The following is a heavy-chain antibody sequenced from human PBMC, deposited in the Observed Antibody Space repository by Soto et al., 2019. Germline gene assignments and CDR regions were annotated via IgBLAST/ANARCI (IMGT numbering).Heavy chain of an antibody. Sequence: QVQLQQWGAGLLKPSETLSLTCAVYGGSFSGYYWSWIRQPPGKGLEWIGEINHSGSTNYNPSLKSRVTRSVDTSKNQFSLKLSSVTAADTAVYYCARRDDSSGYFDYWGQGTLVTVSS. CDR2: INHSGST. CDR1: GGSFSGYY. D-gene: IGHD3-22*01. J-gene: IGHJ4*02. CDR3: ARRDDSSGYFDY. V-gene: IGHV4-34*01.